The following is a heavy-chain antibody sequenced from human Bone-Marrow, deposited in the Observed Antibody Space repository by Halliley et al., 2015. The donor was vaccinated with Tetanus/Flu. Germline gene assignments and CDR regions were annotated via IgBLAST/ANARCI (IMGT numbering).Heavy chain of an antibody. D-gene: IGHD3-22*01. CDR3: AREFNNDGGGYLAGDYFAF. J-gene: IGHJ4*02. Sequence: SSSGSPYYNPSLKSRVSISLDTSKNPFSLKLNSVTAADTAVYFCAREFNNDGGGYLAGDYFAFWGQGTLVPVSS. V-gene: IGHV4-31*02. CDR2: SSSGSP.